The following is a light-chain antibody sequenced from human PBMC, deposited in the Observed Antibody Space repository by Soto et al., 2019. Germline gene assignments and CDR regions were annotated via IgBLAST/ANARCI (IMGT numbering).Light chain of an antibody. Sequence: DIQVTQSPSSVSASVGDRVTITCLASQDISSWLAWFQQKPGKAPRLLIYAASTLQNGVPLRFSGSGSGTDFTLTINNVQPEEFATYYCQQANTFPPTFGRGTRLE. CDR3: QQANTFPPT. V-gene: IGKV1-12*01. J-gene: IGKJ5*01. CDR2: AAS. CDR1: QDISSW.